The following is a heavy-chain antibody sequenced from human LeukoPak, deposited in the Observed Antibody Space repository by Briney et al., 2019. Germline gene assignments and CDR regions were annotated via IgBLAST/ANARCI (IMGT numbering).Heavy chain of an antibody. CDR3: ARGPTRYYFDY. CDR2: VYSSGST. J-gene: IGHJ4*02. CDR1: GGSIRSGDNY. Sequence: SETLSLTCTVSGGSIRSGDNYWSWIRQPPGRGLEWIGYVYSSGSTNYNPSLKSRVTISVDTSKNQLSLKLSSVTAADTAVYYCARGPTRYYFDYWGQGTLVTVSS. V-gene: IGHV4-61*08.